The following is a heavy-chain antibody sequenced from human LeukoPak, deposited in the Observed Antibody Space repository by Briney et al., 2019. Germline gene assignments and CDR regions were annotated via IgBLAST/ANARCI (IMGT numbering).Heavy chain of an antibody. D-gene: IGHD1-26*01. CDR2: IYYSGST. J-gene: IGHJ1*01. Sequence: SETLSLTCTVSGGSISSYYWSWIRQPPGKGLEWIGSIYYSGSTYYNPSLKSRVTISVDTSKNQLSLKLSSVTAADTAVYYCARHGRGSWTAAEFFHHWGQGTLVAVSS. CDR1: GGSISSYY. V-gene: IGHV4-59*05. CDR3: ARHGRGSWTAAEFFHH.